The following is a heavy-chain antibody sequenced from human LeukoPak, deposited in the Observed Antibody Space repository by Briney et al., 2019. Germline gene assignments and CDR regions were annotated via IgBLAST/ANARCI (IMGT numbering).Heavy chain of an antibody. CDR1: GGTFSSSA. CDR2: TIPVLGIA. Sequence: ASVKVSCKASGGTFSSSALIWVRQAPGQGPEWMGRTIPVLGIANSAQKFQGRLTISADKSTSTAYMELSSLRSEDTAVYYCARDLRGYCSSTSCRMVAFDIWGQGTMVTVSS. V-gene: IGHV1-69*04. D-gene: IGHD2-2*01. J-gene: IGHJ3*02. CDR3: ARDLRGYCSSTSCRMVAFDI.